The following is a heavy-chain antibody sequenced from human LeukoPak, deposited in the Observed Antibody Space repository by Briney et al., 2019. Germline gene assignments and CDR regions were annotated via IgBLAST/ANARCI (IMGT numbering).Heavy chain of an antibody. CDR3: AKDNTMTVVVIHDAFDI. D-gene: IGHD3-22*01. V-gene: IGHV3-23*01. CDR2: ISGSGGST. CDR1: GFTFSSYA. J-gene: IGHJ3*02. Sequence: GGSLRLSCAASGFTFSSYAMSWVRQAPGKGLEWVSAISGSGGSTYYADSVKGRFTISRDNSKNTLYLQMNSLRAEDTAVYYCAKDNTMTVVVIHDAFDIWGQGTMVTVSS.